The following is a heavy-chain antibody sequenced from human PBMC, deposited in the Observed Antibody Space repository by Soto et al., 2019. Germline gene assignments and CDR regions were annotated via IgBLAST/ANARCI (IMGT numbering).Heavy chain of an antibody. CDR2: ISAYNGNT. CDR1: GYTFTSYG. CDR3: ARDDPGWNSSRKCTTFYY. V-gene: IGHV1-18*01. J-gene: IGHJ4*02. D-gene: IGHD6-13*01. Sequence: ASVKVSCKASGYTFTSYGISWVRQAPGQGLEWMGWISAYNGNTNYAQKLQGRVTMTTDTSTSTAYMELRSLRSDDTAVYYCARDDPGWNSSRKCTTFYYWGQGTLVTVSS.